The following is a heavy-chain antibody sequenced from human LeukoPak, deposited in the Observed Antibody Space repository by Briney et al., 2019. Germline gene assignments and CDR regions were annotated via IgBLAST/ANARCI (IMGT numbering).Heavy chain of an antibody. D-gene: IGHD3-3*01. J-gene: IGHJ4*02. CDR1: GFTFSSYW. Sequence: GGSLRLSCAASGFTFSSYWMHWVRQAPGKGLVWVSRINSDGSSTSYADSVKGRFTISRDNAKNTLYLQMNSLRAEDTAVYYCARGPRSWDDFWSPYFDHWGQGTLVTVSS. V-gene: IGHV3-74*01. CDR3: ARGPRSWDDFWSPYFDH. CDR2: INSDGSST.